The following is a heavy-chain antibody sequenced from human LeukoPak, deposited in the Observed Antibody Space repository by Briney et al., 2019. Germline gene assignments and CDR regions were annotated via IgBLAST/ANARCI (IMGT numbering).Heavy chain of an antibody. V-gene: IGHV3-66*01. CDR1: GFTVSSVY. J-gene: IGHJ4*02. D-gene: IGHD1-1*01. CDR2: IYSGGNT. CDR3: ARGKLERRPNYYYFDY. Sequence: GGSPRLSCAASGFTVSSVYMNWVRQAPGKGLEWGSVIYSGGNTFYADSVKGRFTISRDNPQNTLFLQMNTLRAEDTAVYFCARGKLERRPNYYYFDYWGQRTLVTASS.